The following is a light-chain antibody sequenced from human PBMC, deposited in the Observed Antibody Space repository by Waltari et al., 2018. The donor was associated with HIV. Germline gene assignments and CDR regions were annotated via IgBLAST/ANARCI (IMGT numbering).Light chain of an antibody. J-gene: IGLJ2*01. V-gene: IGLV1-40*01. CDR3: QSYDTRLSGHVV. CDR2: GKP. Sequence: QSVLTQPPSVSGAPGQRVTISCTGSSSNIGAGYDVHWYQQLPGKAPKPLILGKPNRPSGVPDRFSGSKSGTSASLAITGLQAEDEADYYCQSYDTRLSGHVVFGGGTKLTVL. CDR1: SSNIGAGYD.